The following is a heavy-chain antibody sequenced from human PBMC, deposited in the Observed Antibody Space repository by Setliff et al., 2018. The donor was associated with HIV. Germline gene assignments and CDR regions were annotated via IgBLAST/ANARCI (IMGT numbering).Heavy chain of an antibody. CDR2: ISYDGSNK. V-gene: IGHV3-30*04. Sequence: QTGGSLRLSCAASGFTFSSYAMHWVRQAPGKGLEWVAVISYDGSNKYYADSVKGRFTISRDNSKNTLYLQMNSLRAEDTAVYYCARALLVWSLDYFYYMDVWGKGTTVTVSS. CDR3: ARALLVWSLDYFYYMDV. D-gene: IGHD3-3*01. J-gene: IGHJ6*03. CDR1: GFTFSSYA.